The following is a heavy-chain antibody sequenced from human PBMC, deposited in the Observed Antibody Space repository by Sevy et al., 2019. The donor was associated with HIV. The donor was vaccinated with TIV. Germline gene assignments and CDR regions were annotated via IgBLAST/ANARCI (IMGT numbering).Heavy chain of an antibody. J-gene: IGHJ4*02. D-gene: IGHD3-22*01. CDR3: ARVRDHYYDSSGEYDY. CDR1: GFTFSSYG. V-gene: IGHV3-33*01. CDR2: IWYDGSNK. Sequence: GGSLRLSCAASGFTFSSYGMHWVRQTPGKGLEWVAVIWYDGSNKYYADSVKGRFTISRDNSKNTLYLQMNSLRAEDTAVYYCARVRDHYYDSSGEYDYWGQGTLVTVSS.